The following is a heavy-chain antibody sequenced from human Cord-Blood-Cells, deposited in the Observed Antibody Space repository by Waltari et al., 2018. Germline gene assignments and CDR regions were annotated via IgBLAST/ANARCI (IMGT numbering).Heavy chain of an antibody. Sequence: QVQLQEWGPGLVKPSATMSLTCTVSGGSISSYYCTWNRQPPGKELEWNGYIYYRGSTKYTPSLKSRNNISLDTSKNQFSLKLSVVTAADTAVYYCARGGSSSNTDYWGQGTLVTVSS. J-gene: IGHJ4*02. D-gene: IGHD6-6*01. V-gene: IGHV4-59*01. CDR2: IYYRGST. CDR3: ARGGSSSNTDY. CDR1: GGSISSYY.